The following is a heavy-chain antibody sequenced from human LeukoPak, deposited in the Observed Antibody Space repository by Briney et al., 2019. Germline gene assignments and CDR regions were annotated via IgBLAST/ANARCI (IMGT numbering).Heavy chain of an antibody. Sequence: PSETLSLTCTVSGGSISSSSYYWGWIRQPPGKGLEWIGSIYYSGSTYYNPSLKSRVTISVDTSKNQFSLKLSSVTAADTAVYYCARVPPSIAAAGTGDYYFDYWGQGTLVTVSS. CDR2: IYYSGST. CDR1: GGSISSSSYY. CDR3: ARVPPSIAAAGTGDYYFDY. V-gene: IGHV4-39*07. J-gene: IGHJ4*02. D-gene: IGHD6-13*01.